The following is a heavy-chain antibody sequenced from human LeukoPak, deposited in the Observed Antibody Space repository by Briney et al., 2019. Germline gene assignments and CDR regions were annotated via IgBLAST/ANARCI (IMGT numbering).Heavy chain of an antibody. CDR1: GGSISSGDYY. V-gene: IGHV4-61*08. J-gene: IGHJ4*02. D-gene: IGHD6-13*01. CDR2: IYYSGST. Sequence: SETLSLTCTVSGGSISSGDYYWSWIRQPPGKGLEWIGYIYYSGSTNYNPSLKSRVTISVDTSKNQFSLKLSSVTAADTAVYYCARARIAAAGSPHFDYWGQGTLVTVSS. CDR3: ARARIAAAGSPHFDY.